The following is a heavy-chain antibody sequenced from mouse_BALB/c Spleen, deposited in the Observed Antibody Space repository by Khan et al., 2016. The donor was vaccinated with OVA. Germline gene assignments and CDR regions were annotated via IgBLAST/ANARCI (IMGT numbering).Heavy chain of an antibody. V-gene: IGHV3-2*02. J-gene: IGHJ2*01. CDR3: ARTARIKY. CDR2: ISYSGST. D-gene: IGHD1-2*01. Sequence: EVQLQESGPGLVKPSQSLSLTCTVTGYSITSGYGWNWIRQFPGNILEWMGYISYSGSTNYNPSLKSRISITRDTSTNTVYLQLNSVTTEDTATYYCARTARIKYWGQGTTLTVSS. CDR1: GYSITSGYG.